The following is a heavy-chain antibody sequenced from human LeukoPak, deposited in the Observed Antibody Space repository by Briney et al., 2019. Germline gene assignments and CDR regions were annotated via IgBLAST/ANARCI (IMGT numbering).Heavy chain of an antibody. Sequence: SETLSLTCTVSGGSISSYYWSWIRQPPGKGLEWIGYIYYSGSTDYNPSLKSRVTISVDTSKNQFSLKLSSVTAADTAVYYCARPMGTVVTQSAFDIWGQGTMVTVSS. CDR3: ARPMGTVVTQSAFDI. V-gene: IGHV4-59*08. CDR1: GGSISSYY. D-gene: IGHD4-23*01. CDR2: IYYSGST. J-gene: IGHJ3*02.